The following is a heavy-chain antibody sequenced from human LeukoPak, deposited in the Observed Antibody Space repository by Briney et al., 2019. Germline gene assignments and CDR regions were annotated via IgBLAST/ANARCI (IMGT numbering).Heavy chain of an antibody. CDR2: MNPNSGNT. V-gene: IGHV1-8*03. Sequence: ASVKVSCKASGYTFTSYDINWVRQAPGQGLEWMGWMNPNSGNTGYAQKFQGRVTITRNTSISTAYMELSSLRSEDTAVYYCARGGNRYDYNLWSGYYYYYYYYMDVWGKGTTVTVSS. CDR1: GYTFTSYD. D-gene: IGHD3-3*01. CDR3: ARGGNRYDYNLWSGYYYYYYYYMDV. J-gene: IGHJ6*03.